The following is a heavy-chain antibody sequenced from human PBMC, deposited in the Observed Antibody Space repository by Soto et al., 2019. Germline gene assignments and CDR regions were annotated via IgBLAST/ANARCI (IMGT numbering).Heavy chain of an antibody. CDR1: GYTFTSYG. D-gene: IGHD2-15*01. J-gene: IGHJ4*02. CDR2: ISAYNGNT. V-gene: IGHV1-18*01. CDR3: ARILRDIVVVVAADFDY. Sequence: EASVKVSCKASGYTFTSYGISWVRQAPGQGLEWMGWISAYNGNTNYAQKLQGRVTMTTDTSTSTAYMELRSLRSDDTAVYYWARILRDIVVVVAADFDYWGQGTLVTVSS.